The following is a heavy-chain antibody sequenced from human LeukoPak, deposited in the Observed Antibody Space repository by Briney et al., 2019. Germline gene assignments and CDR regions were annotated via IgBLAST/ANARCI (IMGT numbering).Heavy chain of an antibody. D-gene: IGHD6-13*01. J-gene: IGHJ6*03. CDR1: GGSFSGYY. V-gene: IGHV4-34*01. CDR3: ARGSSSWWGGYYYYYYMDV. Sequence: PSETLSLTCAVYGGSFSGYYWSWIRQPPGKGLEWIGEINHSGSTNYNPSLKSRVTISVDTSKNQFSLKLSSVTAADTAVYYCARGSSSWWGGYYYYYYMDVWGKGTTVTVSS. CDR2: INHSGST.